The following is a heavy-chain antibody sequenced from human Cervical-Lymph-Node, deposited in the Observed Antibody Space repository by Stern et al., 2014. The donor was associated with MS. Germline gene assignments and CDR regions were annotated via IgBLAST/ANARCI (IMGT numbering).Heavy chain of an antibody. V-gene: IGHV3-13*01. CDR3: ARNRDRYCLSTSCYENDAFDI. J-gene: IGHJ3*02. CDR1: GFIFSSYD. CDR2: IDTAGDT. D-gene: IGHD2-2*01. Sequence: EVQLVESGGGLVQPGGSLRLSCAASGFIFSSYDMHWVRQATGKGLEWVSGIDTAGDTYYQDSVEGRFTISRENAWNSLFLQMNSLRPGDTAVYYCARNRDRYCLSTSCYENDAFDIWGHGTMVTVSS.